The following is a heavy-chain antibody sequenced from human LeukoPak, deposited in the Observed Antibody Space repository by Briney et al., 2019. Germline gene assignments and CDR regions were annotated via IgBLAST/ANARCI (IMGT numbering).Heavy chain of an antibody. J-gene: IGHJ6*02. D-gene: IGHD3-10*01. Sequence: SETLSLTCTVSGGSIRSDYWSWIRQPPGKGLEWIGYIKYSGTTKYNPSLKSRVTMSVDTSKNQFSLKLSSVTAADTAVYYCARGNYGSGSYAMDVWGPGTTVTVSS. CDR3: ARGNYGSGSYAMDV. CDR2: IKYSGTT. V-gene: IGHV4-59*01. CDR1: GGSIRSDY.